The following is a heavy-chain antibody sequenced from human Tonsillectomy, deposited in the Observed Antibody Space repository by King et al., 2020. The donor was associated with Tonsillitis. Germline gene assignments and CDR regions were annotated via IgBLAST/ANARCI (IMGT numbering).Heavy chain of an antibody. V-gene: IGHV1-24*01. D-gene: IGHD2-2*02. CDR3: ATRRHCSSSSCYTLAAFDI. CDR1: GYTLTESS. Sequence: QLVQSGAEVKKPGASVKVSCKFSGYTLTESSMHGVRQAPGKGLEWMGGFDPGDGETNDAQKLQGRVTMTEDTATDTGYMGLSSLRSEDTAVYYCATRRHCSSSSCYTLAAFDIWGQGTMVTVSS. J-gene: IGHJ3*02. CDR2: FDPGDGET.